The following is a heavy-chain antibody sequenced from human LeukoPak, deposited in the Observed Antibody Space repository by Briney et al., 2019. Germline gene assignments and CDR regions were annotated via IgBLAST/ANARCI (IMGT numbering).Heavy chain of an antibody. CDR2: ISYDGSNK. D-gene: IGHD2-15*01. CDR1: GFTLSSYA. J-gene: IGHJ6*03. CDR3: ARDPNTKGEYCSGGSCYEYYYYYMDV. Sequence: GGSLRLSCAASGFTLSSYAMHWVRQAPGKGLEWVAVISYDGSNKYYADSVKGRFTISRDNSKNTLYLQMNSLRAEDTAVYYCARDPNTKGEYCSGGSCYEYYYYYMDVWGKGTTVTVSS. V-gene: IGHV3-30*04.